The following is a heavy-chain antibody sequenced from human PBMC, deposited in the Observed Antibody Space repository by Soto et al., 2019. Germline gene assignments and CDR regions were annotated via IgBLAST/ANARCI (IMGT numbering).Heavy chain of an antibody. J-gene: IGHJ4*02. CDR1: GDSVSSGSYY. CDR3: ARTNSQGHWAAWY. D-gene: IGHD7-27*01. V-gene: IGHV4-61*01. Sequence: QVQLQESGPGLVKPSETLSLTCTVSGDSVSSGSYYWSWIRQPPGKGLEWIGYINSGTTNYNSSLKSRVTISVDTSKNQFSLKVSSVTAADTAVYYCARTNSQGHWAAWYWGQGTLVTVAS. CDR2: INSGTT.